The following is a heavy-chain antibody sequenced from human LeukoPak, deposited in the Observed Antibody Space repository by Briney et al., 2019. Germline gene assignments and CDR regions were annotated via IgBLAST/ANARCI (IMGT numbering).Heavy chain of an antibody. D-gene: IGHD3-3*01. J-gene: IGHJ6*02. CDR2: IIPIFGTA. CDR1: GGTFSSYA. Sequence: GASVKVSCKASGGTFSSYAISWVRQAPGQGLEWMGGIIPIFGTANYAQKFQGRVTMTRDTSTSTVYMELSSLRSEDTAVYYCARAESHAGYDFWSGYYTHYYYYGMDVWGQGTTVTVSS. V-gene: IGHV1-69*05. CDR3: ARAESHAGYDFWSGYYTHYYYYGMDV.